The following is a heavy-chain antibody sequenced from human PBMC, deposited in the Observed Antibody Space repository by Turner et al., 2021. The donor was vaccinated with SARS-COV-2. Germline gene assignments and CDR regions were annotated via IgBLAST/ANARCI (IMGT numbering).Heavy chain of an antibody. Sequence: QVQLVQSGAEVKTPGASVKVSCTASGYTFASYGLSWVRQAPGQGLEWMGWISAYNGNTNYAQKLQGRVTMSTDTSTSTAYMELRSLRSDDTAVYYCARAYGSGSYGHYYGMDVWGQGTTVTVSS. V-gene: IGHV1-18*01. CDR3: ARAYGSGSYGHYYGMDV. CDR2: ISAYNGNT. J-gene: IGHJ6*02. D-gene: IGHD3-10*01. CDR1: GYTFASYG.